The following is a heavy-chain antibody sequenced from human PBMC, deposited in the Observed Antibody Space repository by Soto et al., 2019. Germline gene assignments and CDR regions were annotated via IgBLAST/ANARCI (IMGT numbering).Heavy chain of an antibody. CDR1: GFTFSSYW. CDR3: ARDEVWDYYDSSGYSY. D-gene: IGHD3-22*01. V-gene: IGHV3-74*01. CDR2: INSDGSST. J-gene: IGHJ4*02. Sequence: GGSLRLSCAASGFTFSSYWMHWVRQAPGKGLVWVSRINSDGSSTSYADSVKGRFTISRDNAKNTLYLQMNSLRAEDTAVYYCARDEVWDYYDSSGYSYWGQGTLVTVSS.